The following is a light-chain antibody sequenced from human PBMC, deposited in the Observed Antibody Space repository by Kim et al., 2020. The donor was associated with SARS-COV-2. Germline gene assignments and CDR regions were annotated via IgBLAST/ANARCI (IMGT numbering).Light chain of an antibody. CDR2: AAS. V-gene: IGKV1-6*01. J-gene: IGKJ4*01. CDR3: LQDYNNPLT. Sequence: ASVGDRVTITCRASQGIRNELGWYQQKPGKAPKVLIYAASNLQSGVPSRFSGSGSGTDFTLTISSLQPEDSATYYCLQDYNNPLTFGGGTKVDIK. CDR1: QGIRNE.